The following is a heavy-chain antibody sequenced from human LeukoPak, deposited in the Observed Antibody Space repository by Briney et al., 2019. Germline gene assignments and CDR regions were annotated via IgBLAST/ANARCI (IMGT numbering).Heavy chain of an antibody. V-gene: IGHV1-18*01. CDR1: GYTFTSYG. Sequence: GASVKVSCKASGYTFTSYGISWVRQAPGQGLEWMGWISAYNGNTNYAQKFQGRVTITADESTSTTYMELSSLRSEDTAVYYCARARMKDSYGYDYWGQGTLVTVSS. J-gene: IGHJ4*02. CDR3: ARARMKDSYGYDY. D-gene: IGHD5-18*01. CDR2: ISAYNGNT.